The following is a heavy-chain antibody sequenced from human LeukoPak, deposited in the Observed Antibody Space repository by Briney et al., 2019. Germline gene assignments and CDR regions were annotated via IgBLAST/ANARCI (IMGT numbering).Heavy chain of an antibody. D-gene: IGHD1-1*01. CDR2: ISAYNGIT. Sequence: ASVKVSCKASGYTFTSYGISWVRQAPGQGLEWMGWISAYNGITNYAQKLQGRVTMTTDTSTSTAYMELRSLRSDDTAVYYCAKRPLTLDNWFDPWGQGTLVTVSS. V-gene: IGHV1-18*01. CDR1: GYTFTSYG. CDR3: AKRPLTLDNWFDP. J-gene: IGHJ5*02.